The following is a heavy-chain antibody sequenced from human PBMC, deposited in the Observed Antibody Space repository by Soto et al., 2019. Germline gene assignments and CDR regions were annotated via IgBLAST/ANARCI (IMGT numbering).Heavy chain of an antibody. J-gene: IGHJ5*02. CDR1: GFTFSSYS. D-gene: IGHD3-10*01. V-gene: IGHV3-21*01. CDR2: ISSSSSYI. Sequence: GSLRLSCAASGFTFSSYSMNWVRQAPGKGLEWVSSISSSSSYIYYADSVKGRFTISRDNAKNSLYLQMNSLRAEDTAVYYCARPRGVITQASWFDPWGQGTLVTVSS. CDR3: ARPRGVITQASWFDP.